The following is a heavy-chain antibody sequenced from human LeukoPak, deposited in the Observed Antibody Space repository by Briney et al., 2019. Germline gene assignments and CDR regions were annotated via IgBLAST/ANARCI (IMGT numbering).Heavy chain of an antibody. CDR3: ATTRRLTMIGGAFDI. CDR1: GGSISSYF. D-gene: IGHD3-10*01. CDR2: IYYSGST. V-gene: IGHV4-59*08. Sequence: NTSETLSLTCTVSGGSISSYFWSWIRQPPGKGLEWIGYIYYSGSTNYNPSLKSRVTISVDTSKNQFSLKLTSVTAADTAVYYCATTRRLTMIGGAFDIWGQGTMVIVSS. J-gene: IGHJ3*02.